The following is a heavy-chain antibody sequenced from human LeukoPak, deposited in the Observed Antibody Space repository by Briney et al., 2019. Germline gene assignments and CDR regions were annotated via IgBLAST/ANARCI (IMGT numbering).Heavy chain of an antibody. CDR1: GFTFSSYN. CDR2: ISSTSSNI. CDR3: ARVTLTGYYAFDY. V-gene: IGHV3-21*01. Sequence: GGSLRLSCAASGFTFSSYNMNWVRQAPGKGLEWVSSISSTSSNIYYADSLKGRFTTSRDNAKQSLYLQMNSLRAEDTAVYYCARVTLTGYYAFDYWGQGTLVTVSS. D-gene: IGHD3-9*01. J-gene: IGHJ4*02.